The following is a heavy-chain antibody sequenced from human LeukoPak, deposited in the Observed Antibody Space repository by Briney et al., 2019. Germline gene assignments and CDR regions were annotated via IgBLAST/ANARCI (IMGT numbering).Heavy chain of an antibody. CDR3: ARGSGYSYGSNY. Sequence: PSETLSLTCTVSGGSISSSSYYWGWIRQPPGKGLEWVGSIYYTGSTYCNPSLKSRVTISVDTSKNQLSLKLSSVTAAETAVYYCARGSGYSYGSNYWGQGTLVTVSS. CDR1: GGSISSSSYY. CDR2: IYYTGST. V-gene: IGHV4-39*01. J-gene: IGHJ4*02. D-gene: IGHD5-18*01.